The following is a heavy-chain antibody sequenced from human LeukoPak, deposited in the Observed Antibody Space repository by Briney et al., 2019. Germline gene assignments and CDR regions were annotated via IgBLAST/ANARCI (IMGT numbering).Heavy chain of an antibody. Sequence: PSETLSLTCTVSGGSISSSSYYWGWIRQPPGKGLEWIGSIYYSGSTYYNPSLKSRVTISVDTSKNQFSLKLSSVTAADTAVYYCASLLLSGQKYYFDYWGQGTLVTVSS. J-gene: IGHJ4*02. CDR3: ASLLLSGQKYYFDY. V-gene: IGHV4-39*01. CDR1: GGSISSSSYY. CDR2: IYYSGST. D-gene: IGHD6-19*01.